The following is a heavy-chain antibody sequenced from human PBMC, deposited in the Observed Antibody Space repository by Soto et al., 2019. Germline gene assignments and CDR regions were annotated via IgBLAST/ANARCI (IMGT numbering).Heavy chain of an antibody. Sequence: GGSLRLSCAASGFTFDDYAMHWVRQAPGKGLERVSGISWNSGSIGYADSVKGRFTISRDNAKNSLYLQMNSLRAEDTALYYCAKDTGGDYYYYMDVWGKGTTVTVSS. CDR3: AKDTGGDYYYYMDV. CDR2: ISWNSGSI. CDR1: GFTFDDYA. D-gene: IGHD4-17*01. J-gene: IGHJ6*03. V-gene: IGHV3-9*01.